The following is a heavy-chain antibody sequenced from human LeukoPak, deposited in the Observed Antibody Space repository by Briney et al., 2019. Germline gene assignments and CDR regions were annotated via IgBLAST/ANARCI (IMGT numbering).Heavy chain of an antibody. CDR1: GFAFSTYL. V-gene: IGHV3-7*01. Sequence: GGSLRLSCAASGFAFSTYLMSWVRQAPGKGLEWVANIKQDGSVKQYVDSVKGRFTISRDNAKSSLYLHMNSLRAEDTAVYYCVAGDTFDMWGQGTTVTVPS. CDR3: VAGDTFDM. J-gene: IGHJ3*02. CDR2: IKQDGSVK. D-gene: IGHD3-10*01.